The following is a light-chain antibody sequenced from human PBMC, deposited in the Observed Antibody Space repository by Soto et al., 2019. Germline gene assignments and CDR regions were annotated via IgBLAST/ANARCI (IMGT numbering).Light chain of an antibody. Sequence: QSVLTQPPSASGTPGQRVTVSCSGSYSNIGSNAVSLYQQLPGTAPKLLIYSIDKRPSGVPDRFSGSKSGTSASLAIGGLKPDDAADYYCATWDDNLSAWLFGGGTKVTVL. V-gene: IGLV1-44*01. CDR2: SID. J-gene: IGLJ3*02. CDR3: ATWDDNLSAWL. CDR1: YSNIGSNA.